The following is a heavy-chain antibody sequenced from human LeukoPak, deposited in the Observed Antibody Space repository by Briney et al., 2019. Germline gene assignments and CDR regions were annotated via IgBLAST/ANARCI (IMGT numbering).Heavy chain of an antibody. CDR3: ASSPSIAVAAFDY. CDR1: GFTFSSYA. V-gene: IGHV3-23*01. J-gene: IGHJ4*02. CDR2: ISGGGGTT. Sequence: PGGSLRLSCTASGFTFSSYAMSWVRQALGKGLEWVSAISGGGGTTYYADSVRGRFTISRDNSKSTLYLQMNSLRAEDTAVYYCASSPSIAVAAFDYWGQGTLVTVSS. D-gene: IGHD6-19*01.